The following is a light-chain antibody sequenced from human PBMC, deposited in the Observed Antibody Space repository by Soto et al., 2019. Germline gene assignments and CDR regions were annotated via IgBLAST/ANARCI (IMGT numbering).Light chain of an antibody. Sequence: QSVLTQPPSVSAAPGQKVTISCSGISSNIGNNHVSWYRQFPGTAPKLLIYDNNNRPSEIPDRFSGSKSGTSATLGITGLQTGHEADYYCGAWDTSLSLVVFGEGTKFTVL. CDR3: GAWDTSLSLVV. J-gene: IGLJ2*01. V-gene: IGLV1-51*01. CDR1: SSNIGNNH. CDR2: DNN.